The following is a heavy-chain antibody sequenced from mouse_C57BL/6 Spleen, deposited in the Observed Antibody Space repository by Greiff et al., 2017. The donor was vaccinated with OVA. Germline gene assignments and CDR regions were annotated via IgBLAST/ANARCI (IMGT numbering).Heavy chain of an antibody. J-gene: IGHJ3*01. V-gene: IGHV1-53*01. CDR2: INPSNGGT. CDR3: ARNPSDGYPFAY. D-gene: IGHD2-3*01. CDR1: GYTFTSYW. Sequence: QVQLQQPGTELVKPGASVKLSCKASGYTFTSYWMHWVKQRPGPGLEWIGNINPSNGGTNYNEKFKRKGTMNVDKSSSTAYMQLSSLTSEASAVYYCARNPSDGYPFAYWGQGTLVTVSA.